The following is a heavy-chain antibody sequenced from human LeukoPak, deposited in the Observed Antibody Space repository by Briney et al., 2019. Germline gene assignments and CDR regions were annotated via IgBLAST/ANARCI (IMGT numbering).Heavy chain of an antibody. D-gene: IGHD6-13*01. CDR1: GFTFSSYW. CDR3: AREDGAAVGYFDL. Sequence: GSLRLSCAASGFTFSSYWMHWVRQDPGKGLVWVSRMNAAGNSAYTDSVKGRFTISRDNAKNTLFLQMNSLRAEDTAVYYCAREDGAAVGYFDLWGQGTLVTVSS. J-gene: IGHJ4*02. CDR2: MNAAGNSA. V-gene: IGHV3-74*01.